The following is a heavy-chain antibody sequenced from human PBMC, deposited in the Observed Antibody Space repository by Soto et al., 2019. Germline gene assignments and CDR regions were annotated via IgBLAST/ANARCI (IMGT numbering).Heavy chain of an antibody. CDR1: GYTFTSYG. CDR2: IRAYNGYT. Sequence: ASVKVSCKASGYTFTSYGFSWVRQAPGQGLEWMGWIRAYNGYTNYAQKFQGRVTITTDTSTSTAYMELRSLISDDTAVYYCARASDGYRSGWYVGYFDYWGQGTLVTVSS. J-gene: IGHJ4*02. V-gene: IGHV1-18*04. D-gene: IGHD6-19*01. CDR3: ARASDGYRSGWYVGYFDY.